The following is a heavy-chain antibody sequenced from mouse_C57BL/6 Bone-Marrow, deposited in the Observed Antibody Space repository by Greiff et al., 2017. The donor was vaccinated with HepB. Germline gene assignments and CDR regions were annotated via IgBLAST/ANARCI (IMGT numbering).Heavy chain of an antibody. Sequence: QVQLQQSGAELVRPGASVTLSCKASGYTFTDYEMHWVKQTPVHGLEWIGAIDPETGGTAYNQKFKGKAILTADKSSSTAYMELRSLTSEDSAVYYCTRGRGQLRNYAMDYWGQGTSVTVSS. CDR2: IDPETGGT. D-gene: IGHD3-2*02. V-gene: IGHV1-15*01. CDR3: TRGRGQLRNYAMDY. CDR1: GYTFTDYE. J-gene: IGHJ4*01.